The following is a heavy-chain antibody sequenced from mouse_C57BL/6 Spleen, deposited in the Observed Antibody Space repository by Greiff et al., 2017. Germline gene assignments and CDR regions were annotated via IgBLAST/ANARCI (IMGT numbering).Heavy chain of an antibody. J-gene: IGHJ2*01. Sequence: EVQLVESGAELVKPGASVKLSCTASGFNIKDYYMHWVKQRTEQGLEWIGRIDPEDGETKYAPKFQGKATITADTSSNTAYLQLSSLTSEDTAVYYCAREVITTGVAGYFDYWGQGTTLTVSS. CDR2: IDPEDGET. CDR3: AREVITTGVAGYFDY. CDR1: GFNIKDYY. D-gene: IGHD1-1*01. V-gene: IGHV14-2*01.